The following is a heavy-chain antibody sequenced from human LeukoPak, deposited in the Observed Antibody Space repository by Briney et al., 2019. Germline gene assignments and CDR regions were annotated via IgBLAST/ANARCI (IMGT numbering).Heavy chain of an antibody. J-gene: IGHJ3*01. V-gene: IGHV3-64*02. Sequence: ISSNGGSTYYADSVKGRFTISRDNSKNTLYLQMGSLRTEDMAVYYCARQGVPAVNKDGLDVWGQGTKVTVSS. CDR3: ARQGVPAVNKDGLDV. CDR2: ISSNGGST. D-gene: IGHD2-2*01.